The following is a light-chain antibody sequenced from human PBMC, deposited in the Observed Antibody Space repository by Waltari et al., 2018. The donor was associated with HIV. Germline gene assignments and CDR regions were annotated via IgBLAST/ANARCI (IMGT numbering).Light chain of an antibody. V-gene: IGKV2-28*01. CDR1: QSLLHSNGYNY. Sequence: DIVMTQSPLFLPVTPGEPASISCRSSQSLLHSNGYNYLDWYLQKPGQSPQLLIFLGSNRASGVPDRLSVSGSETDFTLKISRVEAEDVGVYYCMQALQTPRTFGQGTKVEIK. CDR3: MQALQTPRT. J-gene: IGKJ1*01. CDR2: LGS.